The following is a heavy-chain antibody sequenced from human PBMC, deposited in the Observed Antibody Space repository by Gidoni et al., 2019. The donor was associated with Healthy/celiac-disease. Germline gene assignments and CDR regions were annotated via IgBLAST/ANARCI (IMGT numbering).Heavy chain of an antibody. Sequence: EVQLVVSGGGLVQPGRSLRLSCTASGFTFGDYAMSWVRQAPGKGLDWVGFIRSKAYGGTTEYAYLQMNSLKTEDTAVYYCTRLRYFDWLYTNWGQGTLVTVSS. J-gene: IGHJ4*02. CDR2: IRSKAYGGTT. V-gene: IGHV3-49*04. CDR1: GFTFGDYA. CDR3: TRLRYFDWLYTN. D-gene: IGHD3-9*01.